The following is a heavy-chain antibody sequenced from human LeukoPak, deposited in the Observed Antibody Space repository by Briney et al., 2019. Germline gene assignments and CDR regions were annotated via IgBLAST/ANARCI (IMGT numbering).Heavy chain of an antibody. J-gene: IGHJ4*02. CDR1: GGTFSSYA. CDR3: ASSRRAWDTAMVIPFDYFDY. D-gene: IGHD5-18*01. Sequence: ASVKVSCKASGGTFSSYAISWVRQAPGQGLEWMGGIIPIFGTANYAQKFQGRVTITADESTSTAYMELSSLRSEDTAVYYCASSRRAWDTAMVIPFDYFDYWGQGTLVTVSS. CDR2: IIPIFGTA. V-gene: IGHV1-69*01.